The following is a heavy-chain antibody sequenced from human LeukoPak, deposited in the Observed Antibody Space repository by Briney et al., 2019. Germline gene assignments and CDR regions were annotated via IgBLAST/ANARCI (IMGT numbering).Heavy chain of an antibody. V-gene: IGHV3-30*03. D-gene: IGHD6-13*01. CDR3: ARGIAEAYHFDY. J-gene: IGHJ4*02. Sequence: HPGRSLRLSCAASGFTFSSYGMHWVRQAPGKGLEWVAVISSDGSNAYYADSVKGRFTISRDNSKNTLYLQMNSLRAEDTAVYYCARGIAEAYHFDYWGQGTLVTVSS. CDR2: ISSDGSNA. CDR1: GFTFSSYG.